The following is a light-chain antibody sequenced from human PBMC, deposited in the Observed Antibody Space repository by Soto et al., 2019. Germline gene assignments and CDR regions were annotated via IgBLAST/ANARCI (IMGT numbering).Light chain of an antibody. J-gene: IGLJ3*02. CDR1: SSNIGTND. CDR3: AAWDDSLNGWV. V-gene: IGLV1-44*01. Sequence: QSVLIQPPSASGTPGQRVTISCSGSSSNIGTNDVNWYQQLPGTAPKLLIYRTNRRPSGVPDRFSGSKSGASASLAISGLQSEDEADYYCAAWDDSLNGWVFGGGTQLT. CDR2: RTN.